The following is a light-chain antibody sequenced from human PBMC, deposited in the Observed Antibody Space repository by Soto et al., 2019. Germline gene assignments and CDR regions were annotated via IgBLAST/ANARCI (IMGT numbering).Light chain of an antibody. Sequence: EIVLTQSPDTPSLSPGERAPPSCRASQSVSSDYLVWYQQKPGQAPRLLIYGASSRATGIPDRFTGRGSGTDFTLIISSLEPEDFAVYYCQQYATSPFTFGPGTKVDIK. V-gene: IGKV3-20*01. CDR2: GAS. J-gene: IGKJ3*01. CDR3: QQYATSPFT. CDR1: QSVSSDY.